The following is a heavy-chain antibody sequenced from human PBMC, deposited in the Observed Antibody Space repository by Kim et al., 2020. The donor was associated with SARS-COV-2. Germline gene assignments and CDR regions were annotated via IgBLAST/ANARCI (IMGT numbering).Heavy chain of an antibody. CDR3: ASDYGSGSLEYFQH. J-gene: IGHJ1*01. Sequence: SETLSLTCTVSGGSISSGTYYWNWIRQHPGKGLEWIGYIHHSGSTYYNPSLKSRVTISVDTSKNQFSLKLSSVTAADTALYFCASDYGSGSLEYFQHWGQGTRVTVSS. CDR1: GGSISSGTYY. V-gene: IGHV4-31*03. D-gene: IGHD3-10*01. CDR2: IHHSGST.